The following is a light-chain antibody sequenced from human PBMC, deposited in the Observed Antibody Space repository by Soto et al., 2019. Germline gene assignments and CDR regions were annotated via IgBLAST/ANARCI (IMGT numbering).Light chain of an antibody. CDR3: QQYGSTPGGT. CDR2: GTS. V-gene: IGKV3-20*01. J-gene: IGKJ1*01. CDR1: QSVSSSH. Sequence: EIVLTQSPGTLSLSPGERATLSCRASQSVSSSHLAWYQQKPGQAPRLLIYGTSSRATGIPDRFSGSGSGTDFTLTVSRLEPEDFAVYSCQQYGSTPGGTFGQGTKVEIK.